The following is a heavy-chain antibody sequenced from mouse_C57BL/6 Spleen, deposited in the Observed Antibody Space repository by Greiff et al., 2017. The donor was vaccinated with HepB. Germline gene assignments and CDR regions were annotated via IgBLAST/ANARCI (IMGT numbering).Heavy chain of an antibody. V-gene: IGHV14-4*01. J-gene: IGHJ2*01. CDR2: IDPENGDT. CDR1: GFNIKDDY. D-gene: IGHD1-1*01. Sequence: VQLKESGAELVRPGASVKLSCTASGFNIKDDYMHWVKQRPEQGLEWIGWIDPENGDTEYASKFQGKATITADTSSNTAYLQLSSLTSEDTAVYYCTTIYYGSLDYWGQGTTLTVSS. CDR3: TTIYYGSLDY.